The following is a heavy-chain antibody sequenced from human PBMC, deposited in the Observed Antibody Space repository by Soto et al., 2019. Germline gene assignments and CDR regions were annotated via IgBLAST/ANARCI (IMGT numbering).Heavy chain of an antibody. CDR2: IYYSGST. D-gene: IGHD4-17*01. Sequence: QVQLQESGPGLVKPSQTLSLTCTVSGGSISSGGYYWSWIRQHPGKGLEWIGYIYYSGSTYYNPSRKSRVTISVDTSKNQLSMKLLSVTAADAAVYDCARSPEATVTAFDYWGQGTLVTVSS. J-gene: IGHJ4*02. V-gene: IGHV4-31*03. CDR3: ARSPEATVTAFDY. CDR1: GGSISSGGYY.